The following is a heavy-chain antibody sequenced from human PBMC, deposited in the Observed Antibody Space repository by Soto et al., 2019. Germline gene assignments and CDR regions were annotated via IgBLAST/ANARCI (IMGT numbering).Heavy chain of an antibody. J-gene: IGHJ5*02. D-gene: IGHD3-3*01. CDR1: GGSISSYY. CDR2: IYYSGST. V-gene: IGHV4-59*01. Sequence: SETLSLTCTVSGGSISSYYWSWIRQPPGKGLEWIGYIYYSGSTNYNPSLKSRVTISVDTSKNQFSLKLSSVTAADTAVYYCARVGYDFWSGSNWFDPWGQGTLVTVSS. CDR3: ARVGYDFWSGSNWFDP.